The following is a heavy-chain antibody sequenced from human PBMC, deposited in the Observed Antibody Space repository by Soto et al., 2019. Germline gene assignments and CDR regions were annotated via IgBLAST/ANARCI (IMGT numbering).Heavy chain of an antibody. J-gene: IGHJ4*02. V-gene: IGHV3-30-3*01. CDR2: ISYDGSNK. CDR3: ATGGELSPFDY. CDR1: GFTFSSYA. Sequence: QVQLVESGGGVVQPGRSLRLSCAASGFTFSSYAMHWVRQAPGKGLEWVAVISYDGSNKYYADSVKGRFTISRDNSQNTLYLQMNSLRAEDTAVYYCATGGELSPFDYWGQGTLVTVSS. D-gene: IGHD3-16*02.